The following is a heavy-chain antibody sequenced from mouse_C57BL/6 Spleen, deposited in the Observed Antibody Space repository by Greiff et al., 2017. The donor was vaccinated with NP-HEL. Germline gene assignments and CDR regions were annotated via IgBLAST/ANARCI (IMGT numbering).Heavy chain of an antibody. Sequence: VQLQQSGAELVMPGASVKLSCKASGYTFTSYWMHWVKQRPGQGLEWIGEIDPSDSYTNYNQKFKGKSTLTVDKSSSTAYMQLSSLTSEDSAVYYCARRDDYDEGDYWGQGTSVTVSS. CDR2: IDPSDSYT. J-gene: IGHJ4*01. D-gene: IGHD2-4*01. CDR3: ARRDDYDEGDY. CDR1: GYTFTSYW. V-gene: IGHV1-69*01.